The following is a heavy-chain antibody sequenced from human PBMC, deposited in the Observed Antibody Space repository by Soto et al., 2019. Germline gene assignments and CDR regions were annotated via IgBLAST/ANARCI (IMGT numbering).Heavy chain of an antibody. V-gene: IGHV2-5*02. J-gene: IGHJ4*02. D-gene: IGHD6-13*01. CDR3: AHSIAAAGTFDY. CDR2: IYWDDDK. Sequence: QITLKESGPTLVKPTQTLTLTFTFSGFSLSTSGVGVAWIRQPPGKALEWLALIYWDDDKRYSPSLKSRITITKDTAKNQVVLTMTNMDPVDTATYYCAHSIAAAGTFDYWGQGTLVTVSS. CDR1: GFSLSTSGVG.